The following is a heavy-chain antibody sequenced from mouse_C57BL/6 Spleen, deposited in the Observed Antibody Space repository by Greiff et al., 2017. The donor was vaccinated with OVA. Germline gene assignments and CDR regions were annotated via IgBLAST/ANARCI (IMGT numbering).Heavy chain of an antibody. CDR2: INYDGSST. J-gene: IGHJ2*01. CDR3: ARGYYYGSPHFDY. D-gene: IGHD1-1*01. CDR1: GFTFSDYY. Sequence: EVQRVESEGGLVQPGSSMKLSCTASGFTFSDYYMAWVRQVPEKGLEWVANINYDGSSTYYLDSLKSRFIISRDNAKNILYLQMSSLKSEDTATYYCARGYYYGSPHFDYWGQGTTLTVSS. V-gene: IGHV5-16*01.